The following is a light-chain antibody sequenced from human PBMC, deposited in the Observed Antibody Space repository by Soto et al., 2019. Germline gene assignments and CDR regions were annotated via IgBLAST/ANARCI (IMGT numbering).Light chain of an antibody. J-gene: IGLJ3*02. V-gene: IGLV2-11*01. Sequence: QSALTQPRSVSGSPGQSVNFSCTGTSGDIGAYNYVSWYQFHPGKAPTMIIYDVNKRPSGVPDRFSGSKSGNTASLTISWLQAEDEADYYCCSYAHTSRVFGGGTKVTVL. CDR3: CSYAHTSRV. CDR2: DVN. CDR1: SGDIGAYNY.